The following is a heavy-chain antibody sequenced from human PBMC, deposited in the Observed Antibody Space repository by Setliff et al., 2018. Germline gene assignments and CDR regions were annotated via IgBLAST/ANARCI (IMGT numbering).Heavy chain of an antibody. Sequence: GASVKVSCKASGYTFTSYGISWVRQAPGQGLEWMGWISAYNGNTNYAQKLQGRVTMTTDTSTSTAYMELRSLRSDDTAVYYCARDFPPLYSSSFSDAFDIWGQGTMVTVPS. V-gene: IGHV1-18*01. CDR1: GYTFTSYG. CDR3: ARDFPPLYSSSFSDAFDI. CDR2: ISAYNGNT. J-gene: IGHJ3*02. D-gene: IGHD6-6*01.